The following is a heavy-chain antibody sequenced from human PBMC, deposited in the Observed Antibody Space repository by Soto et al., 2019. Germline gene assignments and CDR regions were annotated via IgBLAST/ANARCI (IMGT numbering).Heavy chain of an antibody. CDR3: ARSSSWKGYYYGMDV. J-gene: IGHJ6*02. CDR2: IYHSGST. D-gene: IGHD6-13*01. Sequence: SETLSLTCAVSGGSISSSNWWSWVRQPPGKGLEWIGEIYHSGSTNYNPSLKSRVTISVDKSKNQFSLKLSSVTAADTAVYYCARSSSWKGYYYGMDVWGQGTTVTVSS. V-gene: IGHV4-4*02. CDR1: GGSISSSNW.